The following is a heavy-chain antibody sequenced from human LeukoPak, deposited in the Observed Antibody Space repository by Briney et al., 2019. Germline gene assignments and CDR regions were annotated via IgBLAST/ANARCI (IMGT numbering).Heavy chain of an antibody. J-gene: IGHJ4*02. D-gene: IGHD3-10*01. CDR3: ARWRVPGYFDY. CDR2: IYTDGTT. Sequence: GGSLRLSCAASGFTVSNNYMSWVRQAPGKGLEWVSVIYTDGTTYYADSVKGRYTISRDNSKNTLYLQMNSLRAEDTAVYYCARWRVPGYFDYWGQGALVTVFS. V-gene: IGHV3-66*02. CDR1: GFTVSNNY.